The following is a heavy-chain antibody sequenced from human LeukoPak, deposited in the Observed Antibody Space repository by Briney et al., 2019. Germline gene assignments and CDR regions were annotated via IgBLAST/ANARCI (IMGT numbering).Heavy chain of an antibody. Sequence: GGSLRLSCAASGFTFSSYSMTWVRQAPGKGLEWVSYISSSINTLYYADSVKDRFTISRDSARNSLYLQMNSLRDEDTAVYYCAREHPGGGRSFDYWGQGTLVTVSS. CDR1: GFTFSSYS. CDR3: AREHPGGGRSFDY. V-gene: IGHV3-48*02. D-gene: IGHD3-16*01. J-gene: IGHJ4*02. CDR2: ISSSINTL.